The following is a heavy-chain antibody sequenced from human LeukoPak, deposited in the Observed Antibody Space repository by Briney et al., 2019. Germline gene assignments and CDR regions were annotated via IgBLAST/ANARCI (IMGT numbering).Heavy chain of an antibody. CDR1: GFTFSSYG. CDR2: ISYDGSNK. Sequence: GGSLRLSCAASGFTFSSYGMHWVRQAPGKGLEWVAVISYDGSNKYYADSVKGRFTISRDNSKNTLYLQVNSLRAEDTAVYYCAKDRGYYDYWGQGTLVTVSS. V-gene: IGHV3-30*18. J-gene: IGHJ4*02. CDR3: AKDRGYYDY. D-gene: IGHD4-17*01.